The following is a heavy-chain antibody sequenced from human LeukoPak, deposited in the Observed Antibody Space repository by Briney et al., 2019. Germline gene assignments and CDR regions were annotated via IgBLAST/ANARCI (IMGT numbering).Heavy chain of an antibody. J-gene: IGHJ1*01. Sequence: PSETLSLTRTVSGGSVSSGSYYWSWIRQPPGKGLEWIGYIYYSGSTNYNPSLKSRVTISVDTSKNQFSLKLSSVTAADTAVYYCARINYYDSSGNHMYFQHWGQGSLVTVSS. CDR1: GGSVSSGSYY. CDR2: IYYSGST. CDR3: ARINYYDSSGNHMYFQH. V-gene: IGHV4-61*01. D-gene: IGHD3-22*01.